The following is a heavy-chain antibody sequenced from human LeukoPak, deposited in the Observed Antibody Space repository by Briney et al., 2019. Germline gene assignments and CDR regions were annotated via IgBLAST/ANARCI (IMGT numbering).Heavy chain of an antibody. D-gene: IGHD3-16*02. CDR1: GFTFSSYA. Sequence: GGSLRLPCAASGFTFSSYAMSWVRQAPGKGLEWVSAISGSGGSTYYADSVKGRFTISRDNSKNTLYLQMNSLRAEDTAVYYCAKGSITFGGVIVQPFDYWGQGTLVTVSS. CDR2: ISGSGGST. J-gene: IGHJ4*02. CDR3: AKGSITFGGVIVQPFDY. V-gene: IGHV3-23*01.